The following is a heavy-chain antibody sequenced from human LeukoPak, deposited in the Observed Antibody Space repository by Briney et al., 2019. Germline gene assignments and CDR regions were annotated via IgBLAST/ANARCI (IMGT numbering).Heavy chain of an antibody. CDR1: GGSFSGYY. D-gene: IGHD2-15*01. CDR2: INHSGST. J-gene: IGHJ5*02. CDR3: ARRGRRISAATATSRFDP. Sequence: PSETLSLTCAVYGGSFSGYYWSWIRQPPGKGLEWIGEINHSGSTNYNPSLKSRVTISVDTSKNQFSLKLSSVTAADTAVYYCARRGRRISAATATSRFDPWGQGTLVTVSS. V-gene: IGHV4-34*01.